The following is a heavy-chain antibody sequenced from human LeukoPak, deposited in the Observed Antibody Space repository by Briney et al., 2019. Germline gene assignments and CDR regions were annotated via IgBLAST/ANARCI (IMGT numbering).Heavy chain of an antibody. CDR2: ISAYNGNT. CDR1: GYTFTSYG. V-gene: IGHV1-18*01. D-gene: IGHD3-3*01. CDR3: ARDLEVRFLEWLFIYYGMDV. Sequence: ASVKVSCKASGYTFTSYGISWVRQAPGQGLEWMGWISAYNGNTNYAQKLQGRVTMTTDTSTSTAHMELRSLRSDDTAVYYCARDLEVRFLEWLFIYYGMDVWGQGTTVTVSS. J-gene: IGHJ6*02.